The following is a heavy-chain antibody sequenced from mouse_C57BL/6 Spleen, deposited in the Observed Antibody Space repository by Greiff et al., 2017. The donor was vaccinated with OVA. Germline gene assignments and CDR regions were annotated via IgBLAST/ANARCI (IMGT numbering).Heavy chain of an antibody. J-gene: IGHJ2*01. CDR1: GYTFTDYT. V-gene: IGHV1-62-2*01. D-gene: IGHD1-1*01. CDR2: FYPGSGSI. Sequence: QVHVKQSGAELVKPGASVKLSCKASGYTFTDYTIHWVKQRSGQGLEWIGWFYPGSGSIKYNEKFKDKATLTADKSSSTVYMELSRLTSEDSAVYFCARHEDPLFITTVVKGFDYWGQGTTLTVSS. CDR3: ARHEDPLFITTVVKGFDY.